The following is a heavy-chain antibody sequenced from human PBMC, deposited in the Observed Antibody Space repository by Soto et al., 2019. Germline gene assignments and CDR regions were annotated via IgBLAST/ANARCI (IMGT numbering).Heavy chain of an antibody. Sequence: ASVKVSCKASGYTFTSYGISWVRQAPGQGLEWMGWISSYKGNTNYAQKLQGRVTMTTDKSTSTTYMELRSLRSDDTAVYYCARGPGYCSSTSCFSGVTWFDPWGQGTLVTVSS. J-gene: IGHJ5*02. CDR1: GYTFTSYG. CDR3: ARGPGYCSSTSCFSGVTWFDP. V-gene: IGHV1-18*04. D-gene: IGHD2-2*03. CDR2: ISSYKGNT.